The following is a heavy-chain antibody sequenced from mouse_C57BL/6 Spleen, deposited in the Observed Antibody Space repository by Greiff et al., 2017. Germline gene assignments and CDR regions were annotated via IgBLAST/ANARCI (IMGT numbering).Heavy chain of an antibody. CDR1: GFTFSSYA. Sequence: EVQVVESGGGLVKPGGSLKLSCAASGFTFSSYAMSWVRQTPEKRLEWVATISGGGSYTYYPDNVKGRFTISRDNAKNNLYLQMSHLKSEETAKYYRARDRDCYGSSWDYWGQGTTLTVSS. CDR3: ARDRDCYGSSWDY. D-gene: IGHD1-1*01. J-gene: IGHJ2*01. V-gene: IGHV5-4*01. CDR2: ISGGGSYT.